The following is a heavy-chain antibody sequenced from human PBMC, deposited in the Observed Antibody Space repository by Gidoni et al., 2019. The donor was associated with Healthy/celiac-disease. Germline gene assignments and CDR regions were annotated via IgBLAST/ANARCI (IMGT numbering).Heavy chain of an antibody. CDR3: ARGGWDYGGNPPGDY. CDR2: IYYSGST. CDR1: GGSISSYY. J-gene: IGHJ4*02. V-gene: IGHV4-59*01. D-gene: IGHD4-17*01. Sequence: QVQLQESGPGLVKPSETLSLTCTVSGGSISSYYWSWIRQPPGKGLEWIGYIYYSGSTNYNPSLKSRVTISVDTSKNQFPLKLSSVTAADTAVYYCARGGWDYGGNPPGDYWGQGTLVTVSS.